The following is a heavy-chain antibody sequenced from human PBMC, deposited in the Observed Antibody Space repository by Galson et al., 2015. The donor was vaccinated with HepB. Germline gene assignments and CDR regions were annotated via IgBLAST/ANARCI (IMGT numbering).Heavy chain of an antibody. D-gene: IGHD1-1*01. CDR1: GFTISIYS. V-gene: IGHV3-48*01. Sequence: SLRLSCAASGFTISIYSMNWVRQAPGKGLEWVSYISSTTGYAIYYADSVKGRFTISRDIAKNLVFLQMNSLRAEDTAVYYCASQSGTNFDYWGQGTLVTVSS. CDR3: ASQSGTNFDY. J-gene: IGHJ4*02. CDR2: ISSTTGYAI.